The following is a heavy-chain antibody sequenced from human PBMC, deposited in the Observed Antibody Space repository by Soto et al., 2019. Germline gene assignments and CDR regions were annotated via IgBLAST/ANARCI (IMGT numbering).Heavy chain of an antibody. CDR3: ARSAKSYDILTV. J-gene: IGHJ4*02. Sequence: GGSLRLSCAASGFTFSDYTMNWVRQAPGKGLEWVSSISSHSSYIYYADSLKGRITISRDNAKNSLFLQMNSLRAEDTAVYYCARSAKSYDILTVWGQGNQVTVSS. D-gene: IGHD3-9*01. CDR2: ISSHSSYI. V-gene: IGHV3-21*01. CDR1: GFTFSDYT.